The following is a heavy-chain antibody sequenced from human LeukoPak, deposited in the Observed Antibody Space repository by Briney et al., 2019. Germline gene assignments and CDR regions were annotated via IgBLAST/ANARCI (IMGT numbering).Heavy chain of an antibody. J-gene: IGHJ6*02. D-gene: IGHD6-19*01. CDR1: GFTFSSYS. CDR3: ARHSGGDGYNYNGMDV. Sequence: PGGSLRLSCAASGFTFSSYSINWVRQAPGKGLEWVSSNSDFGSSHHADSVKGRLTTSRDNAKNSVHLQMNSLRVEDTAIYYCARHSGGDGYNYNGMDVWGQGTMVTVSS. CDR2: NSDFGSS. V-gene: IGHV3-21*06.